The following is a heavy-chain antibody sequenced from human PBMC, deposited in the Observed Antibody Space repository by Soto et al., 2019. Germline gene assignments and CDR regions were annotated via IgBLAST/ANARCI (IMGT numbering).Heavy chain of an antibody. V-gene: IGHV3-33*01. CDR3: ARGNWKYGDLDY. J-gene: IGHJ4*02. CDR1: GFTFSSSG. Sequence: QVQLVESGGGVVQPGRSRRLSCAASGFTFSSSGMHWVRQAPGKGMEWVAVIWHDGSYQYKTDSVKGRFTISRENSKNKRELQMNSLGVEDTAVYYCARGNWKYGDLDYWGQGTLVTGSS. CDR2: IWHDGSYQ. D-gene: IGHD4-17*01.